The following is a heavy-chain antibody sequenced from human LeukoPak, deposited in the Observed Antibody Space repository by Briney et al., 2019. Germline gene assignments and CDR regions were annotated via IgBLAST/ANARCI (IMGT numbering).Heavy chain of an antibody. V-gene: IGHV3-48*03. D-gene: IGHD3-10*01. J-gene: IGHJ6*03. CDR1: GFTFSSYE. Sequence: AGGSLRLSCAASGFTFSSYEMNWVRQAPGKGLEWVSYISSSGSTIYYADSVKGRFTISRDNAKNSLYLQMNSLRAEDTAVYYWAYGSGSYPSYYYYMDVWGKGTTVTVSS. CDR3: AYGSGSYPSYYYYMDV. CDR2: ISSSGSTI.